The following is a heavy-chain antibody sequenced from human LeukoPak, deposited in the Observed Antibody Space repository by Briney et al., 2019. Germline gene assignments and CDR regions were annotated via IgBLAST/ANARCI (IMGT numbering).Heavy chain of an antibody. CDR2: IYHSGST. CDR1: GGSISSGGYS. Sequence: SSQTLSLTCAVSGGSISSGGYSWSWIRQPPGKGLEWIGYIYHSGSTYYNPSLKSRVTMSVDTSKNQFSLKLSSVTAADTAVYYCARALGSAAGDYWGQGTLVTVSS. V-gene: IGHV4-30-2*01. CDR3: ARALGSAAGDY. J-gene: IGHJ4*02. D-gene: IGHD2-2*01.